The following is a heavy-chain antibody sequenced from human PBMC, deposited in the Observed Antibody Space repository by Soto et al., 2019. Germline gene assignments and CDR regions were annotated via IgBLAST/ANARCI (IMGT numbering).Heavy chain of an antibody. J-gene: IGHJ6*02. Sequence: QVQLQESGPGLVKPSDTLSLTCAVSGYSISSSNWWGWIRQPPGKGLEWIGYIYYTGSTHYNPSLKGRVTISVDTSKNQFSLTLSSVAAVDTAVYYCARINPGAGYSYAMDVWGQGTTVTVSS. D-gene: IGHD3-10*01. CDR1: GYSISSSNW. CDR2: IYYTGST. CDR3: ARINPGAGYSYAMDV. V-gene: IGHV4-28*01.